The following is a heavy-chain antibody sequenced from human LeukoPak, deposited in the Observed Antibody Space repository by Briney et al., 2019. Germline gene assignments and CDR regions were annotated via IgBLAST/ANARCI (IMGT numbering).Heavy chain of an antibody. CDR1: GFIFSSYW. J-gene: IGHJ4*02. CDR3: AREDDYGDYVDY. V-gene: IGHV3-7*01. Sequence: GESLKISCAASGFIFSSYWMSWVRQAPGKGLEWVANIKEDGSEKKYVDSVKGRFTISRDNAKNSVYLQMNSLRAEDTAVYYCAREDDYGDYVDYWGQGTLVTVSS. CDR2: IKEDGSEK. D-gene: IGHD4-17*01.